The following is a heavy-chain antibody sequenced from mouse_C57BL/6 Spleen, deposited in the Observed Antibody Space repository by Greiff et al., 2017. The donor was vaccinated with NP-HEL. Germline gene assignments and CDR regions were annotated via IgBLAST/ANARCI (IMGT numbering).Heavy chain of an antibody. CDR2: IDPSDSYT. CDR3: ATMVRYAMDY. Sequence: QVQLQQPGAELVMPGASVKLSCKASGYTFTSYWMHWVKQRPGQGLEWIGEIDPSDSYTNYNQKFKGKSTLTVDKSSSTAYMQLSSLTSEDSAVYYCATMVRYAMDYWGQGTSVTVSS. V-gene: IGHV1-69*01. CDR1: GYTFTSYW. J-gene: IGHJ4*01. D-gene: IGHD2-2*01.